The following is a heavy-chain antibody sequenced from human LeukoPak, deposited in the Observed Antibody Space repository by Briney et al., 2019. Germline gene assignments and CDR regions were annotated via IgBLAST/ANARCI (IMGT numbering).Heavy chain of an antibody. D-gene: IGHD2-2*01. Sequence: PGGSLRLSRAASGFTFSSYSMNWIRQPPGKGLEWIGSIYYSGSTYYNPSLKSRVTISVDTSKNQFSLKLSSVTAADTAVYYCARLIVVPAALILYYFDYWGQGTLVTVSS. CDR1: GFTFSSYS. CDR3: ARLIVVPAALILYYFDY. J-gene: IGHJ4*02. V-gene: IGHV4-39*01. CDR2: IYYSGST.